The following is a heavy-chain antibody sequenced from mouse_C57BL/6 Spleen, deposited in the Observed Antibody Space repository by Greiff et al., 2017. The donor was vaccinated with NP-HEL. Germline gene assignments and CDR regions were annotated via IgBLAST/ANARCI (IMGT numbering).Heavy chain of an antibody. CDR3: ARPYYGSSYGYYAMDY. V-gene: IGHV8-8*01. J-gene: IGHJ4*01. Sequence: QVTLKVSGPGILQPSQSLSLTCSFSGFSLSTFGMGVGWIRQPSGKGLEWLAHIWWDDDKYYNPALKSRLTISKDTSKNQVFLKIANVDTADTATYYCARPYYGSSYGYYAMDYWGQGTSVTVSS. CDR2: IWWDDDK. D-gene: IGHD1-1*01. CDR1: GFSLSTFGMG.